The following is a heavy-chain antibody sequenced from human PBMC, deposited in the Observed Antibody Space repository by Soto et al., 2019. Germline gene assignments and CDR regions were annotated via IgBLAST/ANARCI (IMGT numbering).Heavy chain of an antibody. CDR2: IIPIFGTA. V-gene: IGHV1-69*13. D-gene: IGHD3-9*01. Sequence: SVKVSCKASGYTFTGYYMHWVRQAPGQGLEWMGGIIPIFGTANYAQKFQGRVTITADESTSTAYMELSSLRSEDTAVYYCARSGLTSDWFDPWGQGTLVTVSS. J-gene: IGHJ5*02. CDR3: ARSGLTSDWFDP. CDR1: GYTFTGYY.